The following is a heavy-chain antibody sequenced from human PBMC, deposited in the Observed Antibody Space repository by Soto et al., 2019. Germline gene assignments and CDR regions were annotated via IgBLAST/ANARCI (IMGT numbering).Heavy chain of an antibody. CDR2: IYYSGST. Sequence: SETLSLTCTVSGGSISSYYWSWIRQPPGKGLEWIGYIYYSGSTNYNPSLKSRVTISVDTSKNQFSLKLSSVTAADTAVYYCARDPNNYMDVWGKGTTVTVSS. CDR3: ARDPNNYMDV. V-gene: IGHV4-59*01. J-gene: IGHJ6*03. CDR1: GGSISSYY.